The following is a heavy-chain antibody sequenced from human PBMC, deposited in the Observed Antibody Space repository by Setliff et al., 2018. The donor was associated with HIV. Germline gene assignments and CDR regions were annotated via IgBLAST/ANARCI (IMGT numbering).Heavy chain of an antibody. CDR3: ARAREGGYRLPYYFDY. V-gene: IGHV1-69*13. CDR1: GGTFSSYA. J-gene: IGHJ4*02. D-gene: IGHD5-18*01. Sequence: GASVKVSCKASGGTFSSYAISWVRQAPGQGLEWMGGIIPIFGTANYAQKFQGRVTITADESTSTAYMELSSLRSEDTAVYYCARAREGGYRLPYYFDYWGQGTLVTVTS. CDR2: IIPIFGTA.